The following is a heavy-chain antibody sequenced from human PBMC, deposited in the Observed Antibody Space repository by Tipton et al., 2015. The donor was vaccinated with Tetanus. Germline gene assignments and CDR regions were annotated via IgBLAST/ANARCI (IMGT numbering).Heavy chain of an antibody. Sequence: TLSLTCTVSGGSISSYYWSWIRQPPGKGLEWIGYIYYSGSTYYNPSLKSRVTISVDTSKNQFSLKLSSVTAADTAVYYCARVARPPKYYFDYWGQGTLVTVSS. V-gene: IGHV4-59*06. D-gene: IGHD3-10*01. CDR1: GGSISSYY. CDR3: ARVARPPKYYFDY. J-gene: IGHJ4*02. CDR2: IYYSGST.